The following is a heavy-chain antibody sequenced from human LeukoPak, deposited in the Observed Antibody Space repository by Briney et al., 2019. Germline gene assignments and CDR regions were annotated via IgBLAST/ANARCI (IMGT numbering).Heavy chain of an antibody. CDR2: IKSDGSEK. CDR1: GFTFSSYA. V-gene: IGHV3-7*01. CDR3: GSVVVVPAAIGT. Sequence: PGGSLRLSCAASGFTFSSYAMHWVRQAPGKGLEWVANIKSDGSEKYYVDSVKGRFTISRDNAKNSLYLQMNSLRAEDTAVYYCGSVVVVPAAIGTWGQGTLVTVSS. J-gene: IGHJ5*02. D-gene: IGHD2-2*01.